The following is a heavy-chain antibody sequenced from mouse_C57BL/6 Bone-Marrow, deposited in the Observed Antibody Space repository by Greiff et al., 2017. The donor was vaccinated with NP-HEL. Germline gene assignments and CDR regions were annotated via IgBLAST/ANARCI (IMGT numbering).Heavy chain of an antibody. D-gene: IGHD2-3*01. Sequence: EVMLVESGEGLVKPGGSLTLSCAASGFTFSSYAMSWVRQTPEKRLEWVAYISSGGDYIYYADTVKGRFTISRDNARNTLYLQMSSLKSEDTAMYYCTRERFDGYYVRWYFDVWGTGTTVTVSS. J-gene: IGHJ1*03. CDR2: ISSGGDYI. CDR1: GFTFSSYA. CDR3: TRERFDGYYVRWYFDV. V-gene: IGHV5-9-1*02.